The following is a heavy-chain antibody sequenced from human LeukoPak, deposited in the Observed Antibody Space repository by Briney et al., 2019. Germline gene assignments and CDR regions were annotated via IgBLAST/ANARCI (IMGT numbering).Heavy chain of an antibody. D-gene: IGHD5-18*01. V-gene: IGHV4-34*01. CDR2: INHSGST. CDR1: GGSFSSYS. CDR3: ARTTEGGYTYDYFYYYYMDV. J-gene: IGHJ6*03. Sequence: SETLSLTCAVYGGSFSSYSWSWIRQAPGKGLEWIGEINHSGSTSYNPSLKSRVTISVDTSKNQFSLNLSSVTAADTAVYYCARTTEGGYTYDYFYYYYMDVWGKGTTVTISS.